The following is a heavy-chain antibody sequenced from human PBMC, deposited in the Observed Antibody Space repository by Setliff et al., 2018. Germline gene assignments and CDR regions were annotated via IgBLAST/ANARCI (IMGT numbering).Heavy chain of an antibody. D-gene: IGHD3-10*01. CDR1: ANTLSTSYY. J-gene: IGHJ5*02. V-gene: IGHV4-38-2*01. CDR3: ARIGPSNWGIRGYNWLDP. Sequence: SETLSLTCAVSANTLSTSYYWGWVRQPPGKGLEWIGDIYKGGSTYYNPSLRSRVSMSLDTSKRQVSLNLNSVTAADTAMYFCARIGPSNWGIRGYNWLDPWGQGTLVTVS. CDR2: IYKGGST.